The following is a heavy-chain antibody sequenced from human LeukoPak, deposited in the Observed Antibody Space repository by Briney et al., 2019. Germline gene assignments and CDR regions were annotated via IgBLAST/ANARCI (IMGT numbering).Heavy chain of an antibody. D-gene: IGHD3-10*01. CDR1: GYTFTGYY. J-gene: IGHJ5*02. CDR3: ARAGITMVRGVMSWFDP. Sequence: EASVKVSCKASGYTFTGYYMHWVRQAPGQGLEWMGGIIPIFGTANYAQKFQGRVTITADESTSTAYMELSSLRSEDTAVYYCARAGITMVRGVMSWFDPWGQGTLVTVSS. CDR2: IIPIFGTA. V-gene: IGHV1-69*13.